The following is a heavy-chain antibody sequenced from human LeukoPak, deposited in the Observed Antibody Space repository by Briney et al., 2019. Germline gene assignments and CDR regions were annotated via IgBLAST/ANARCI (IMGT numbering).Heavy chain of an antibody. Sequence: SETLSLTCTVSGGSISSYYWSWIRQPAGKGLEWIGRIYTSGSTNYNPSLKSRVTISVGKSKNQFSLKLSSVTAADTAVYYCARDRLIAVAGNWFDPWGQGTLVTVSS. CDR2: IYTSGST. V-gene: IGHV4-4*07. CDR3: ARDRLIAVAGNWFDP. D-gene: IGHD6-19*01. CDR1: GGSISSYY. J-gene: IGHJ5*02.